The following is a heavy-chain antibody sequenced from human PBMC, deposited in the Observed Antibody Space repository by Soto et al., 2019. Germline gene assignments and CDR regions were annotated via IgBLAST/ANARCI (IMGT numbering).Heavy chain of an antibody. CDR2: IYYTGRT. D-gene: IGHD3-10*01. CDR1: GGSISSDDYY. CDR3: ARLNSPRFLVRTKVGAFDI. Sequence: PSETLSLTCSVSGGSISSDDYYWTWIRQPPGEGLEWIGYIYYTGRTSSTPSLESRVTISIDTSKNQFSLKLSSVSAADTAVYYCARLNSPRFLVRTKVGAFDIWGQGTMVTVSS. J-gene: IGHJ3*02. V-gene: IGHV4-30-4*01.